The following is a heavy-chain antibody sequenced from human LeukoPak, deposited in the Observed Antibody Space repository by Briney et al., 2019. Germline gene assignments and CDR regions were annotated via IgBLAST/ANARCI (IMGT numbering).Heavy chain of an antibody. V-gene: IGHV1-2*04. J-gene: IGHJ6*04. CDR1: GDTFTAYY. CDR3: ARDLTMVRGVIIDFPFGMDV. CDR2: INPNSGGT. Sequence: ATLNDSSKASGDTFTAYYMHCVLQAPGQRLKCMGCINPNSGGTNYAQKFQGWVTMTRDTSISTAYMELRRLRSDDTAVYYCARDLTMVRGVIIDFPFGMDVWGKGTTVTVSS. D-gene: IGHD3-10*01.